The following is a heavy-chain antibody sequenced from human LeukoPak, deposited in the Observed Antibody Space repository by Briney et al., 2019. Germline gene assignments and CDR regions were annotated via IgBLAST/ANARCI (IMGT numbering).Heavy chain of an antibody. Sequence: PGGSLRLSCAASGFTFSSYGMHWVRQAPGKGLEWVAVISYDGSNKYYADSVKGRFTISRDNSKNTLYLQMNSLRAEDTAVYYCAKPTYYYDSSGYSSWADYFDYWDQGTLVTVSS. CDR1: GFTFSSYG. V-gene: IGHV3-30*18. D-gene: IGHD3-22*01. CDR2: ISYDGSNK. CDR3: AKPTYYYDSSGYSSWADYFDY. J-gene: IGHJ4*02.